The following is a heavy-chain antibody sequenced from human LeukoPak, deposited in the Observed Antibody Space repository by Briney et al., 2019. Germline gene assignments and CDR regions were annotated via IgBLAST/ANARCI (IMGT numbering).Heavy chain of an antibody. J-gene: IGHJ4*02. V-gene: IGHV1-8*01. CDR1: GYTFTSYD. CDR2: MNPNSGNT. CDR3: ARGKEYCSSTSCPPDDY. Sequence: GASVKVSCKASGYTFTSYDINWVRQATGQGLEWMGWMNPNSGNTGYGQKFQGRVTMTRNTYISTAYMELSSLRSEDTAVYYCARGKEYCSSTSCPPDDYWGQGTLVTVSS. D-gene: IGHD2-2*01.